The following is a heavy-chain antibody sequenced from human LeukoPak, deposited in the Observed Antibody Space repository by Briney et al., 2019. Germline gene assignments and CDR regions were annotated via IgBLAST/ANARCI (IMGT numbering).Heavy chain of an antibody. V-gene: IGHV4-39*07. J-gene: IGHJ4*02. Sequence: PSETLSLTCTVSGGSISSSSYYWGWIRQPPGKGLEWIGSIYYSGSTYYNPSLKSRVTISVDTSKNQFSLKLSSVTAADTAVYYCARVLPAAIFDYWGQGTLVTVSS. CDR2: IYYSGST. CDR1: GGSISSSSYY. D-gene: IGHD2-2*01. CDR3: ARVLPAAIFDY.